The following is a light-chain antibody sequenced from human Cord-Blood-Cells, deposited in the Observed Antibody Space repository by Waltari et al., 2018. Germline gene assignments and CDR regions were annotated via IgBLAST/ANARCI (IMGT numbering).Light chain of an antibody. Sequence: DIQMTQSPSTLSASVGDRVNITCRASQSISSWLAWYQQKPGKAPKLLIYKASSLESGVPSRFSGSGSGTEFTLTISSLQPDDFATYYCQQYNWTFGQGTKVEIK. J-gene: IGKJ1*01. V-gene: IGKV1-5*03. CDR3: QQYNWT. CDR2: KAS. CDR1: QSISSW.